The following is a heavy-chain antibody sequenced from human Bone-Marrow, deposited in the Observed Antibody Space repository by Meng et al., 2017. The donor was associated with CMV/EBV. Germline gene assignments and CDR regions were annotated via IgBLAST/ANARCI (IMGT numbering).Heavy chain of an antibody. V-gene: IGHV1-18*01. Sequence: ASVKVSCKASGGTFSSYGISWVRQAPGQGLEWMGWISAYNGNTNYAQKLQGRVTMTTDTSTSTAYMELRSLRSDDTAVYYCAREDWSYYDFWSGYSGLDAFDIWGQGTMVTVSS. J-gene: IGHJ3*02. D-gene: IGHD3-3*01. CDR3: AREDWSYYDFWSGYSGLDAFDI. CDR2: ISAYNGNT. CDR1: GGTFSSYG.